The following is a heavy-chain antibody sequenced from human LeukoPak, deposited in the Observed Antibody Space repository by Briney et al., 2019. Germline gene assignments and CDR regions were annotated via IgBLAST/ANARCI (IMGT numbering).Heavy chain of an antibody. Sequence: GESLKISCKASGYTFTGYYMHWVRQAPGQGLEWMGRINPNSGGTNYAQKFQGRVTMTTDTSTSTAYMELRSLRSDDTAVYYCARGGGYSGSYDYWGQGTLVTVSS. CDR2: INPNSGGT. CDR3: ARGGGYSGSYDY. J-gene: IGHJ4*02. D-gene: IGHD1-26*01. V-gene: IGHV1-2*06. CDR1: GYTFTGYY.